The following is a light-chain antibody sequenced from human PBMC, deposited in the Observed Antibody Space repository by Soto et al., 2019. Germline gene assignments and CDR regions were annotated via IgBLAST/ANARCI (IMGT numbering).Light chain of an antibody. CDR3: MQALQSPPT. Sequence: DILVTQSPLSLPVTPGEPASISCRSSQNLLHRNGYNYLDWYLQKPGQSPQLLIYLGSNRAAGVPDRFSGSGSGKDFTLKISRVEAEDVGVYYCMQALQSPPTFGQGTKVEIK. J-gene: IGKJ1*01. V-gene: IGKV2-28*01. CDR2: LGS. CDR1: QNLLHRNGYNY.